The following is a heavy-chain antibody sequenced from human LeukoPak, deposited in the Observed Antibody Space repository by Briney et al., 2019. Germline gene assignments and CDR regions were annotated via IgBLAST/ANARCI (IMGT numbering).Heavy chain of an antibody. Sequence: SVKVSCKASGGTFRSHAISWVRQAPGQGLEWMGGIIPIFGTANYEQQFQGRDTITADESTSTAYMELSSLRSEDTAVYYCAREEDFWSGYYGWGQGTLVTLCS. V-gene: IGHV1-69*13. D-gene: IGHD3-3*01. CDR1: GGTFRSHA. CDR2: IIPIFGTA. CDR3: AREEDFWSGYYG. J-gene: IGHJ4*02.